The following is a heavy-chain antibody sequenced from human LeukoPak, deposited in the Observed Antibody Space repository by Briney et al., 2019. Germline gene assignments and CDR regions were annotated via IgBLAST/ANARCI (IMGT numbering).Heavy chain of an antibody. V-gene: IGHV4-38-2*02. CDR1: GYSISSDYY. J-gene: IGHJ4*02. D-gene: IGHD7-27*01. CDR3: ARLAWGRLDY. CDR2: ILHTGST. Sequence: SETLSLTCSVSGYSISSDYYWGWIRQPPGKGLEWIGSILHTGSTYYNPSLKSRVTISVDTSRNQFSLKLSSVTAADTAVYYCARLAWGRLDYWGQGTLVTVSS.